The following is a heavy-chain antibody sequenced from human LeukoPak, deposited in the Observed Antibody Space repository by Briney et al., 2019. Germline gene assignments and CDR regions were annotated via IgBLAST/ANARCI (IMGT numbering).Heavy chain of an antibody. V-gene: IGHV6-1*01. Sequence: SQTLSLTCAISGDSVSSNSAAWNWIRQSPSRGLEWLGRTYYRSKWYNDYAVSVKSRITIYPDTSKNQFSLQPNSVTPEDTAVYYCASGRYSSGWYMNYYYYYGMDVWGQGTTVTVSS. CDR2: TYYRSKWYN. J-gene: IGHJ6*02. CDR1: GDSVSSNSAA. CDR3: ASGRYSSGWYMNYYYYYGMDV. D-gene: IGHD6-19*01.